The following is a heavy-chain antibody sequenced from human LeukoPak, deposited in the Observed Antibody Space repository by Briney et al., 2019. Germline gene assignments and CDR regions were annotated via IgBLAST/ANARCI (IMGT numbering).Heavy chain of an antibody. V-gene: IGHV3-48*03. Sequence: GGSLRLSCAASGFTFSSYEMNWVRQAPGKGLEWVSYISSSGSTIYYADSVKGRFTISRDNSKNTLYLQMNSLRAEDTAVYHCAKDKSYSIDYWGQGTLVTVSS. D-gene: IGHD3-10*01. CDR2: ISSSGSTI. CDR1: GFTFSSYE. CDR3: AKDKSYSIDY. J-gene: IGHJ4*02.